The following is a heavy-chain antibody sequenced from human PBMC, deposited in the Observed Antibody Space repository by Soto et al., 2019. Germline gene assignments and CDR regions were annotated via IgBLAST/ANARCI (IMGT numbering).Heavy chain of an antibody. CDR3: AKAGGYGGPHNRFDP. CDR1: GFTFDDYA. D-gene: IGHD4-17*01. Sequence: EVQLVESGGGLVQPGRSLRLSCAASGFTFDDYAMHWVRQAPGKGLEWVSGISWNSGSIGYADSVKGRFTISRDNAKNSLYLQMNSLRAEDTALYYCAKAGGYGGPHNRFDPWGQGTLVTVSS. J-gene: IGHJ5*02. V-gene: IGHV3-9*01. CDR2: ISWNSGSI.